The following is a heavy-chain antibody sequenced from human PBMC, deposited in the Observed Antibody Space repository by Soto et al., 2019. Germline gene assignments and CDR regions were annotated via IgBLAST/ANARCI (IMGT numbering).Heavy chain of an antibody. J-gene: IGHJ1*01. CDR3: AKDWGIAVAGTGEQH. CDR1: GFTFSSYA. Sequence: PGGSLRLSCAASGFTFSSYAMSWVRQAPGKGLEWVAVISYNGSNKYYADSMKGRFTISRDNSKNTLYLQMNSLRAEDTAVYYCAKDWGIAVAGTGEQHWGQGTLVTVSS. D-gene: IGHD6-19*01. CDR2: ISYNGSNK. V-gene: IGHV3-30*18.